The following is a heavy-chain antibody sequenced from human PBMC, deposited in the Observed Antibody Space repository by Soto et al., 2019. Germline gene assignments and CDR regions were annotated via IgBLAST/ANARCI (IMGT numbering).Heavy chain of an antibody. V-gene: IGHV3-23*01. D-gene: IGHD2-2*01. CDR2: ISGGGDKT. Sequence: EVQLLESGGGLVQPGGSLRLSCVGSGFTFINYAMNWVRQTPGKGLEWVSTISGGGDKTFDADTVKGRFTISRDNSKNAVNLQMNSLRADDQAVYYCARKVLGSTSRPDWWYFDLWGRGPPVTVSS. CDR1: GFTFINYA. CDR3: ARKVLGSTSRPDWWYFDL. J-gene: IGHJ2*01.